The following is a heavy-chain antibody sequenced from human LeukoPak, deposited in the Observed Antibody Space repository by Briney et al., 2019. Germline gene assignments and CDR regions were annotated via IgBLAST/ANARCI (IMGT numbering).Heavy chain of an antibody. CDR1: GFNFSSYA. CDR2: IIGSGGST. J-gene: IGHJ4*02. CDR3: AKGIHFGYSYGYSFDY. V-gene: IGHV3-23*01. Sequence: GGSLRLSCAASGFNFSSYAVSWVRQAPGKGPEWVSTIIGSGGSTYYAVSVKGRFTISRDNSKNTLYLQMNSLRAEDTAVYYCAKGIHFGYSYGYSFDYWGQGTLVTVSS. D-gene: IGHD5-18*01.